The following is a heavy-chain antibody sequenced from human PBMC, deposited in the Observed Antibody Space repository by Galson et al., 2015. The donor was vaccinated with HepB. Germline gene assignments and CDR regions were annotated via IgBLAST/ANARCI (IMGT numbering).Heavy chain of an antibody. D-gene: IGHD6-6*01. CDR3: ARVGGDSSSNRRDFDY. J-gene: IGHJ4*02. Sequence: SLRLSCAASGFTFSSYAMHWVRQAPGKGLEWVAVISYDGSNKYYAGSVKGRFTISRDNSKNTLYLQMNSPRAEDTAVYYCARVGGDSSSNRRDFDYWGQGTLVTVSS. CDR1: GFTFSSYA. V-gene: IGHV3-30-3*01. CDR2: ISYDGSNK.